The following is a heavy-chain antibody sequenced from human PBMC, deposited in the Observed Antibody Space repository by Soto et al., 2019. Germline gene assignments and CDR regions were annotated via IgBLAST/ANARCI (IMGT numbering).Heavy chain of an antibody. J-gene: IGHJ5*02. CDR2: INHSGST. D-gene: IGHD2-15*01. CDR1: GGSLSGYY. Sequence: QVQLQQWGAGLLKPSETLSLTCAVYGGSLSGYYWSWIRQPPGKGLEWIGEINHSGSTNYNPSLKSRVTISVDTSKNQFSLKLSSVTAADTAVYYCASLGYCSGGSCYGKWFDPWGQGTLVTVSS. CDR3: ASLGYCSGGSCYGKWFDP. V-gene: IGHV4-34*01.